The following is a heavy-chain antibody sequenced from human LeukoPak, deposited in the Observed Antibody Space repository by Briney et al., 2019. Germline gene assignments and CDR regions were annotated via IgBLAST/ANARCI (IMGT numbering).Heavy chain of an antibody. V-gene: IGHV1-2*02. CDR3: ARASPADFFSFDY. J-gene: IGHJ4*02. CDR2: INPNSGGT. Sequence: ASVKVSCKASGYTFTGYYMHWVRQAPGQGLEWIGWINPNSGGTNYAQKFQGRVTMTRDTSISTAYMELSRLRSDDTAVYYCARASPADFFSFDYWGQGTLVTVSS. D-gene: IGHD2/OR15-2a*01. CDR1: GYTFTGYY.